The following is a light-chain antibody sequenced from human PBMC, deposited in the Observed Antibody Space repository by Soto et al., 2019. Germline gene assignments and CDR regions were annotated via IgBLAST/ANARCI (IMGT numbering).Light chain of an antibody. V-gene: IGKV1-8*01. CDR3: QQYYSYPFT. CDR2: AAS. CDR1: QGISSY. J-gene: IGKJ3*01. Sequence: AIRMTQSPSSFSASTGDRVTITCRASQGISSYLAWYQQKPGKAPKLLIYAASTLQSGVPSRFSGSGSGTAVTLTINCLQSEDFATYYCQQYYSYPFTFGPGTKVDIK.